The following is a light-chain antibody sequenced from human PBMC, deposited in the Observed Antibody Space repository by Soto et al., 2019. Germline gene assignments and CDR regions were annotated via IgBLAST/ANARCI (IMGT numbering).Light chain of an antibody. CDR2: DVS. CDR1: QSISDS. Sequence: DIQMTQSPSTLSASVGDRVTITCRANQSISDSLAWYQQKPGKAPDLLISDVSSLERGVASRFSGSGSGTEFTLTISSMQPDDFATYYCQQYHGYSRTFGQGTKVEI. J-gene: IGKJ1*01. CDR3: QQYHGYSRT. V-gene: IGKV1-5*01.